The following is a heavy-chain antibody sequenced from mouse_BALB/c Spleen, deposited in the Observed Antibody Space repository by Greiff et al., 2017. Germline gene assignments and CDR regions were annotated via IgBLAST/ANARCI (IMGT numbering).Heavy chain of an antibody. V-gene: IGHV6-6*02. Sequence: EVKLMESGGGLVQPGGSMKLSCVASGFTFSNYWMNWVRQSPEKGLEWVAEIRLKSNNYATHYAESVKGRFTISRDDSKSSVYLQMNNLRAEDTGIYYCTRAPADYWGQGTTLTVSS. J-gene: IGHJ2*01. CDR3: TRAPADY. CDR1: GFTFSNYW. CDR2: IRLKSNNYAT.